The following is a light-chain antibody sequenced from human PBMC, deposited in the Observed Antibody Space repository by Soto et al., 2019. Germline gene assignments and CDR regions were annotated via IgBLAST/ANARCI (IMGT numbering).Light chain of an antibody. Sequence: IQMTQSPSSVSASVGDRVTITCRASQAISSWLAWYQQKPGRAPKLLIYSASSLQNGAPSRFTGSGSGTDFTLTITSLQPDDTAIYYCQQARSFPLTFGGGTKVDI. CDR3: QQARSFPLT. V-gene: IGKV1-12*01. J-gene: IGKJ4*01. CDR2: SAS. CDR1: QAISSW.